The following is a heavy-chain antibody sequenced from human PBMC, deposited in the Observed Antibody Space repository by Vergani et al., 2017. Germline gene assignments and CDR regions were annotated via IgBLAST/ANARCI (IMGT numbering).Heavy chain of an antibody. CDR1: GGSISSYY. CDR3: ARGDLGDYAPGYYYYYGMDV. D-gene: IGHD4-17*01. V-gene: IGHV4-59*01. CDR2: IYYSGST. Sequence: QVQLQESVPGLVKPSETLSLTCTVSGGSISSYYWSWIRQPPGKGLEWIGYIYYSGSTNYNPSLKSRVTISVDTAKNQFALKLSSVTAADTAVYYCARGDLGDYAPGYYYYYGMDVWGQGTTVTVSS. J-gene: IGHJ6*02.